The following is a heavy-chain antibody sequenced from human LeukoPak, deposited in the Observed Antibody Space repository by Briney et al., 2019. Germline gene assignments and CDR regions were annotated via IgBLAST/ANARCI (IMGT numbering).Heavy chain of an antibody. CDR1: GSSFSTSGVG. V-gene: IGHV2-5*01. CDR3: AHSTAGYCSSTSCLNWFDP. J-gene: IGHJ5*02. Sequence: APKLVKATQTLTLTCTYPGSSFSTSGVGLGSIRQPPGKALEWLAPIYWNDDKHYSPSLKNRLTITEDTSKNQVVLTMTNMNPVDTATYYCAHSTAGYCSSTSCLNWFDPWGQGTLVTVSS. D-gene: IGHD2-2*01. CDR2: IYWNDDK.